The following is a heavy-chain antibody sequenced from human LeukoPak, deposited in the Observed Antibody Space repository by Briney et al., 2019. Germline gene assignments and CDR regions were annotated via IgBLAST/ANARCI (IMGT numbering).Heavy chain of an antibody. V-gene: IGHV1-8*02. CDR3: ARELRSTYYYYYGMDV. CDR1: GYTFTNYG. Sequence: ASVKVSCKASGYTFTNYGISWVRQAPGQGLEWMGWMNPNSGNTGYAQKFQGRVTMTRNTSISTAYMELSSLRPEDTAVYYCARELRSTYYYYYGMDVWGQGTTVTVSS. J-gene: IGHJ6*02. D-gene: IGHD5/OR15-5a*01. CDR2: MNPNSGNT.